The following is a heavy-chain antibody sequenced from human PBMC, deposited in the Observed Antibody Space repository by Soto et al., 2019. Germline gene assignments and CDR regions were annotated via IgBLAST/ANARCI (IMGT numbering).Heavy chain of an antibody. Sequence: QVQLQESGPGLVKPSQTLSLTCTVSGGSISSGGYYWSWIRQHPGKGLEWIGYIYYSGSTYYNPSLRSRVPLSVDTSKNHFSLKLSSVTAADTAVYYCAREVAGTTGEEAFDIWGQGIMVTVSS. V-gene: IGHV4-31*03. CDR2: IYYSGST. D-gene: IGHD1-1*01. J-gene: IGHJ3*02. CDR1: GGSISSGGYY. CDR3: AREVAGTTGEEAFDI.